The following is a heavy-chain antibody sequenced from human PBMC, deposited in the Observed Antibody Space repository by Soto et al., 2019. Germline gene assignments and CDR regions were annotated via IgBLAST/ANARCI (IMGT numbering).Heavy chain of an antibody. D-gene: IGHD5-18*01. CDR3: AREKRGYSYGLNWFDP. Sequence: GGALRLSCAASGFTFSSYAMHWVSQAPGKGLEWVAVISYDGSNKYYADSVKGRFTISRDNSKNTLYLQMNSLRAEDTAVYYCAREKRGYSYGLNWFDPWGQGTLPTVSS. CDR2: ISYDGSNK. J-gene: IGHJ5*02. CDR1: GFTFSSYA. V-gene: IGHV3-30-3*01.